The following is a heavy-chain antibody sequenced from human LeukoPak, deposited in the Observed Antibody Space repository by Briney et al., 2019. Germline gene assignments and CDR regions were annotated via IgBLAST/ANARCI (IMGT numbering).Heavy chain of an antibody. J-gene: IGHJ6*02. CDR2: ISTYNGNT. D-gene: IGHD3-10*01. CDR1: GYTLTSYD. V-gene: IGHV1-18*01. Sequence: AASVKVSCKTSGYTLTSYDINWVRQAPGQGLEWMGGISTYNGNTNYAQKLQGRVTMTTDTSTSTAYMELRSLRSDDTAVYYCARRHYYGSGSPNYYYYYYYGMDVWGQGTTVTVSS. CDR3: ARRHYYGSGSPNYYYYYYYGMDV.